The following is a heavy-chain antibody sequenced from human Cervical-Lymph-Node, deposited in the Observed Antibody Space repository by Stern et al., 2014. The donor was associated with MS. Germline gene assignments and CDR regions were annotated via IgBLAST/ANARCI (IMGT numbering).Heavy chain of an antibody. CDR1: GYTFTSYD. V-gene: IGHV1-8*01. Sequence: QVQLGQSGAEVKKPGASVKVSCKASGYTFTSYDINWVRQATGQGLEWMGWMNPNSGNTGYAQKFQGRVTMTRNTSISTAYMELSSLRSEDTAVYYCARDYYDSSGYYYPYYYYYGMDVWGQGTTVTVSS. CDR3: ARDYYDSSGYYYPYYYYYGMDV. J-gene: IGHJ6*02. CDR2: MNPNSGNT. D-gene: IGHD3-22*01.